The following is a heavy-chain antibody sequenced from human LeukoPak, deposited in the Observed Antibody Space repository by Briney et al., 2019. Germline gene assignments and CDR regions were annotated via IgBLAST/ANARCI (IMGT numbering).Heavy chain of an antibody. D-gene: IGHD3-22*01. J-gene: IGHJ6*02. CDR3: SRDKIVVVISGYYGMEV. V-gene: IGHV1-18*04. CDR1: GYTFTSYG. Sequence: ASVKVSFKSSGYTFTSYGFSWVRQAPGQGLEWMGWISTYNGNTNYEQKLQGRVTMTTDTSTSTAYMELRSMRSDDEAVYYCSRDKIVVVISGYYGMEVWGQGTTVTDSS. CDR2: ISTYNGNT.